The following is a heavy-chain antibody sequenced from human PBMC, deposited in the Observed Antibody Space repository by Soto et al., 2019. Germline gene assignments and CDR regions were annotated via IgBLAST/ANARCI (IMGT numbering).Heavy chain of an antibody. D-gene: IGHD3-10*01. CDR1: GFSLSNARMS. V-gene: IGHV2-26*01. CDR2: IFSNDAK. CDR3: ARIRGWGWLGPNDY. J-gene: IGHJ4*02. Sequence: QVTLKEAGPVLVKPTETLTLTCTVSGFSLSNARMSVSWIRQPPGKALEWLAHIFSNDAKSYSASLKNRLTISKDTSKSPVVLTTTKMDPVDTATYYCARIRGWGWLGPNDYWGQGTLVTVSS.